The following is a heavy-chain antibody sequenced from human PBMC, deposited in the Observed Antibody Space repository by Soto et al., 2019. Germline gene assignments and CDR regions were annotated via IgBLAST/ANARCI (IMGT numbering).Heavy chain of an antibody. CDR2: ISSSSTTI. D-gene: IGHD3-10*01. J-gene: IGHJ6*02. V-gene: IGHV3-48*01. CDR3: ARVQKYYGSGSDPYYTYGMDV. Sequence: GGSLRLSCSASAFTLSNYNINWVRQAPGKGLEWVSYISSSSTTIYYADSVKGRFTISRDNAKNSLSLQMNSLRGEDTAVYYCARVQKYYGSGSDPYYTYGMDVWGQGTTVTVSS. CDR1: AFTLSNYN.